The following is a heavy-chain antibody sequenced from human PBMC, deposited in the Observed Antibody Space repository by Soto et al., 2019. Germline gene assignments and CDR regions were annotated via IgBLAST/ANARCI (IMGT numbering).Heavy chain of an antibody. CDR2: IYYSGST. V-gene: IGHV4-59*01. D-gene: IGHD2-2*02. CDR3: ARSTVVVPAAIVGEYFQH. J-gene: IGHJ1*01. CDR1: GGSISSYY. Sequence: LSLTCTVSGGSISSYYWSWIRQPPGKGLEWIGYIYYSGSTNYNPSLKSRVTISVDTSKNQFSLKLSSVTAADTAVYYCARSTVVVPAAIVGEYFQHWGQGTLVTVSS.